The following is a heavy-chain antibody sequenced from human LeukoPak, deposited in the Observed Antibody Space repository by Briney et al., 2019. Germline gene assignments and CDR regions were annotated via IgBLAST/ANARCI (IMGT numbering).Heavy chain of an antibody. CDR1: GYTFTSYD. CDR2: MNPNSGNT. D-gene: IGHD2-2*01. Sequence: ASVKVSCKASGYTFTSYDINWVRQATGQGLEWMGWMNPNSGNTGYAQKFQGRVTITRNTSISTAYMELSSLRSEDTAVYYCARARRGYCSSTSCPPHEGYYYYMDVWGKGTTVTVSS. J-gene: IGHJ6*03. CDR3: ARARRGYCSSTSCPPHEGYYYYMDV. V-gene: IGHV1-8*03.